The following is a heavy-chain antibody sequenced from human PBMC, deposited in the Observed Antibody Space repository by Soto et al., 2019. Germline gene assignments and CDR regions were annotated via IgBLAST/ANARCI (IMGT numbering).Heavy chain of an antibody. Sequence: GVSVKVSCKASGYSITSYGISWVRQAPGQGHEWMGWISAYNGNTNYAQKLQGRVTMNTDTSTSTAYMELRSLRSDDTAVYYCARGVVVAAYYYYYYYMDVWGKGTTVTVSS. CDR1: GYSITSYG. D-gene: IGHD2-15*01. CDR2: ISAYNGNT. CDR3: ARGVVVAAYYYYYYYMDV. J-gene: IGHJ6*03. V-gene: IGHV1-18*01.